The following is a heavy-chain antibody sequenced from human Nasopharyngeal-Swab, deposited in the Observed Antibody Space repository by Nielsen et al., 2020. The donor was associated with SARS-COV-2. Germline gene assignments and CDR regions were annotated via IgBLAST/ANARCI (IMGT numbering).Heavy chain of an antibody. V-gene: IGHV3-23*01. CDR2: ISGSGDTT. Sequence: GGSLRLSCAASGFTFSSYAMSWVRQAPGKGLEWVSIISGSGDTTYWADSVNDRFSISRDNTKNTLYLQMNSLRVEDTAVYYCAKAPYLRGLDVWGQGTTVTVSS. J-gene: IGHJ6*02. CDR1: GFTFSSYA. D-gene: IGHD2-21*01. CDR3: AKAPYLRGLDV.